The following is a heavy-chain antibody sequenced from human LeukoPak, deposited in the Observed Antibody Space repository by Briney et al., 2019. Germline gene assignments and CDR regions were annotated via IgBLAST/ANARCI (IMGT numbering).Heavy chain of an antibody. CDR2: IYHSGST. Sequence: SETLSLTCTVSGYSISSGYYWGWIRQPPGKGLEWIGSIYHSGSTYYNPSLKSRVTISVDTSKNQFSLKLSSVTAADTAVYYCASIELTYYYDSSGYLGWGQGTLVTVSS. CDR1: GYSISSGYY. CDR3: ASIELTYYYDSSGYLG. D-gene: IGHD3-22*01. V-gene: IGHV4-38-2*02. J-gene: IGHJ4*02.